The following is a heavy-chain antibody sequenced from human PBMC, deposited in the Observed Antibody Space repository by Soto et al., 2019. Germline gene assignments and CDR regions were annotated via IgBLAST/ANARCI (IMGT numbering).Heavy chain of an antibody. CDR3: AKAPPPTITGTTSDYFDY. V-gene: IGHV3-43*01. CDR2: ISWDGGST. D-gene: IGHD1-7*01. J-gene: IGHJ4*02. Sequence: EVQLVESGGVVVQPGGSLRLSCAASGFTFDDYTMHWVRQAPGKGLEWVSLISWDGGSTYYADSVKGRFTISRDNSKNPLYVQMNSLGTEDTALYYCAKAPPPTITGTTSDYFDYWGQGTLVTVSS. CDR1: GFTFDDYT.